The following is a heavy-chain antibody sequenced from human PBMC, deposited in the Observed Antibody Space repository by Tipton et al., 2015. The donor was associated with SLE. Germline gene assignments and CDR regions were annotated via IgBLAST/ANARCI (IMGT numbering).Heavy chain of an antibody. V-gene: IGHV4-30-4*01. J-gene: IGHJ4*02. CDR2: IYYGGST. Sequence: TLSLTCTVSGGSISSGDYYWSWIRQPPGKGLEWIGYIYYGGSTYYNPSLKSRVTISVDTSKNQFSLKLSSVTAADTAVYYCANWRWAAAGKGSFDYWGQGTLVTVSS. D-gene: IGHD6-13*01. CDR3: ANWRWAAAGKGSFDY. CDR1: GGSISSGDYY.